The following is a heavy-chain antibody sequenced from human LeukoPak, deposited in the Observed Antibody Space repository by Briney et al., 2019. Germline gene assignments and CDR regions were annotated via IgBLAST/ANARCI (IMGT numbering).Heavy chain of an antibody. D-gene: IGHD2-15*01. CDR2: IIPILGMT. J-gene: IGHJ4*02. Sequence: SVKVSCKASGGTFNSYTISWVRQAPGQGLEWMGRIIPILGMTNYAQKFQGRVTITADNSATTAYMDLSSLRSEDTAVYYCARGDCTGGSCPDYWGQRTLVTVSS. CDR1: GGTFNSYT. V-gene: IGHV1-69*02. CDR3: ARGDCTGGSCPDY.